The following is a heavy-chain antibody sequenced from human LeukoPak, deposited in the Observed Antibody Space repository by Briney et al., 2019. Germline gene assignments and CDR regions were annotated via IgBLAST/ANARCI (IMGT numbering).Heavy chain of an antibody. Sequence: GGSLRLSCVASGFTFNTYWMSWVRQAPGKGLEWLANIKEDGTRDYYVESVKGRFTISKDNAKTSLYLQLNSLRAEDTAVYYCARDTKAGYFDLWGQGTLVTVSS. CDR1: GFTFNTYW. V-gene: IGHV3-7*01. J-gene: IGHJ4*02. CDR3: ARDTKAGYFDL. CDR2: IKEDGTRD.